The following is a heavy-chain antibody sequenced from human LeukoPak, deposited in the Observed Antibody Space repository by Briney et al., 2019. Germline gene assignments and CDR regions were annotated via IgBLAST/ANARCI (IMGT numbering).Heavy chain of an antibody. CDR2: ISGDGKDR. Sequence: GGTLRLSCAASGFTFSSYGMSWVRQAPGKGLQWVSAISGDGKDRDYPDSVKGRFTISRDNSKNTLYLQMDSLRAEDTAVYYCARVTYGSGTYGAFDYWGQGTLVTVSS. V-gene: IGHV3-23*01. J-gene: IGHJ4*02. CDR1: GFTFSSYG. D-gene: IGHD3-10*01. CDR3: ARVTYGSGTYGAFDY.